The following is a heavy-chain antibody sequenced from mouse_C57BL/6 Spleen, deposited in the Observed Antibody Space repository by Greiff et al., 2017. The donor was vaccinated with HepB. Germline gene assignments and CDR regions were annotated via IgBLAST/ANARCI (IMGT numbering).Heavy chain of an antibody. CDR3: ARERIGFDY. CDR1: GFTFSSYA. CDR2: ISDGGSYT. J-gene: IGHJ2*01. Sequence: EVKVVESGGGLVKPGGSLKLSCAASGFTFSSYAMSWVRQTPEKRLEWVATISDGGSYTYYPDNVKGRFTISRDNAKNNLYLQMSHLKSEDTAMYYCARERIGFDYWGQGTTLTVSS. V-gene: IGHV5-4*01.